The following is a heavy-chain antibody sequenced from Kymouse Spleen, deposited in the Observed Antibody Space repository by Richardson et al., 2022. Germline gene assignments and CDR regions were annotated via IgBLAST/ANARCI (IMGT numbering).Heavy chain of an antibody. CDR2: ISWNSGSI. CDR1: GFTFDDYA. J-gene: IGHJ4*02. V-gene: IGHV3-9*01. D-gene: IGHD6-13*01. Sequence: EVQLVESGGGLVQPGRSLRLSCAASGFTFDDYAMHWVRQAPGKGLEWVSGISWNSGSIGYADSVKGRFTISRDNAKNSLYLQMNSLRAEDTALYYCAKDRYSSSWSYFDYWGQGTLVTVSS. CDR3: AKDRYSSSWSYFDY.